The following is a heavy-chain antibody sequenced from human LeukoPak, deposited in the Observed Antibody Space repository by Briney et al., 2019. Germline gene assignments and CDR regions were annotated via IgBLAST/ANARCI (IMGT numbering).Heavy chain of an antibody. V-gene: IGHV4-39*01. CDR1: GGSISSYY. J-gene: IGHJ5*02. CDR2: IYYSGST. Sequence: SETLSLTCTVSGGSISSYYWGWIRQPPGKGLEWIGSIYYSGSTYYNPSLTSRVTISVDTSKNQFSLKLSSVTAADTAVYYCARRPGNWFDPWGQGTLVTVSS. CDR3: ARRPGNWFDP.